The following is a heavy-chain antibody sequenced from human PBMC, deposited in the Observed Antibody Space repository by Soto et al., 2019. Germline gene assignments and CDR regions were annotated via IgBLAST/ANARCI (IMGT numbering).Heavy chain of an antibody. Sequence: PGGSLRLSCAASGFTFDDYAMHWVRQAPGKGLEWVSGISWNSGSIGYADSVKGRFTISRDNAKNSLYLQMNSLRAEDTAVYYCARLKDDILTGYYIGSWFDPWGQGTLVTVSS. CDR3: ARLKDDILTGYYIGSWFDP. CDR1: GFTFDDYA. J-gene: IGHJ5*02. CDR2: ISWNSGSI. D-gene: IGHD3-9*01. V-gene: IGHV3-9*01.